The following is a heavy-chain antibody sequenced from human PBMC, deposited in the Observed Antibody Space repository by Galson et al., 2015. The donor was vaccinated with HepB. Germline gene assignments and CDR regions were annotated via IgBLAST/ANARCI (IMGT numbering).Heavy chain of an antibody. CDR1: GFTFSDYS. CDR2: ISSHSSTT. V-gene: IGHV3-48*01. D-gene: IGHD3-9*01. CDR3: AKGARFLTGYLYWYFDL. Sequence: SLRLSCATSGFTFSDYSMNWVRQAPGKGLEWLSHISSHSSTTDYTDSVKGRFTISRDNDKNSLYLQMNSLRAEDTAVYYCAKGARFLTGYLYWYFDLWGRGTLVTVSS. J-gene: IGHJ2*01.